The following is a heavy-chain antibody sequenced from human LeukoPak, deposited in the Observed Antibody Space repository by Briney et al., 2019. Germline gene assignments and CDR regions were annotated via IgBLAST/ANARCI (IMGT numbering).Heavy chain of an antibody. CDR3: AKNYRHSSSSLYFDY. J-gene: IGHJ4*02. V-gene: IGHV3-30*02. CDR1: GFTFSSYG. Sequence: GGSLRLSCAASGFTFSSYGMHWVRQAPGKGLEWVAFIRCDGSNKYYADSVKGRFTISRDNSKNTLYLQMNSLRAEDTAVYYCAKNYRHSSSSLYFDYWGQGTLVTVSS. D-gene: IGHD6-6*01. CDR2: IRCDGSNK.